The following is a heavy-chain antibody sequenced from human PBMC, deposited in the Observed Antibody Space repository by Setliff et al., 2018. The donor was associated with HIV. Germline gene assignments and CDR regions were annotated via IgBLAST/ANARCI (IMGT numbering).Heavy chain of an antibody. CDR2: INTNTGNP. Sequence: ASVMVSCKASGYTFTSYAMNWVRQAPGQGLEWMGWINTNTGNPTYAQGFTGRFVFSLDTSVSTAYLQISSLKAEDTAVYYCARGKYPQWLVTSDAFDIWGQGTMVT. V-gene: IGHV7-4-1*02. J-gene: IGHJ3*02. D-gene: IGHD6-19*01. CDR3: ARGKYPQWLVTSDAFDI. CDR1: GYTFTSYA.